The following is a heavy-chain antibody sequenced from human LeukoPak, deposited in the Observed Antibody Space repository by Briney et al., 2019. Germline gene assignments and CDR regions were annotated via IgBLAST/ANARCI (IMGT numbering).Heavy chain of an antibody. J-gene: IGHJ4*02. CDR3: ARDRDGDLDS. CDR1: GFTFSPYS. Sequence: GGSLRLSCAASGFTFSPYSMNWVRQAPGKGLEWIAYISSSSTTRYYSDSVMGRFTISRDNAQNSLYLQMNSLRDEDTAVYYCARDRDGDLDSWGQGTLVTVSS. D-gene: IGHD4-17*01. V-gene: IGHV3-48*02. CDR2: ISSSSTTR.